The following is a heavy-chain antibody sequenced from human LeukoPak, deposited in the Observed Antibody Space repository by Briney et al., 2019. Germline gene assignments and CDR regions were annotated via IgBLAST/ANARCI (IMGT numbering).Heavy chain of an antibody. Sequence: ASVRVSCKVSGYTFTGSYMHWVRQAPGQGLEWMGWINPNSGGTNYAQKFQGRVTMTRDTSISTAYMELSRLRADDTAVYYCARVGLPPGDADYYYYYYMDVWGKGTTVTVSS. D-gene: IGHD2-21*02. V-gene: IGHV1-2*02. CDR3: ARVGLPPGDADYYYYYYMDV. CDR2: INPNSGGT. J-gene: IGHJ6*03. CDR1: GYTFTGSY.